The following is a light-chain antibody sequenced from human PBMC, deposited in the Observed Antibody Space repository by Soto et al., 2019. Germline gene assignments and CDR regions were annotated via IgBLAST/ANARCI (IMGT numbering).Light chain of an antibody. CDR3: SSYAGSNNLV. CDR1: SSDVGDYNY. Sequence: QSALTQPPSASGSPGQSVTISCTGTSSDVGDYNYVSWYQQHPGKAPTLMIYEVSKRPSGVPDRFSGSKSGNTASLTVSGLQAEDEADYYCSSYAGSNNLVFGGGTNLTVL. CDR2: EVS. J-gene: IGLJ2*01. V-gene: IGLV2-8*01.